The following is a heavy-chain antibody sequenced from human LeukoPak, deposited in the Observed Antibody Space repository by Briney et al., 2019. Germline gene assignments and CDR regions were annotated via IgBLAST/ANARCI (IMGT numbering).Heavy chain of an antibody. J-gene: IGHJ4*02. Sequence: ASVKVSCKASGYTFNSYDISWVRQAPGQGLEWMGWISAYNGNTNYAQKLQDRVTMTTDTSTSTADMELRSLRSDDTAVYYCARFQPTNYYDSRGIDYWGQGTLVTVSS. D-gene: IGHD3-22*01. CDR2: ISAYNGNT. CDR3: ARFQPTNYYDSRGIDY. CDR1: GYTFNSYD. V-gene: IGHV1-18*01.